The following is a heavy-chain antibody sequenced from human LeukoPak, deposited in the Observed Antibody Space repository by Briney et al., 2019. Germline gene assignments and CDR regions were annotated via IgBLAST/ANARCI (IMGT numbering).Heavy chain of an antibody. J-gene: IGHJ4*02. CDR3: AREAAAGTNDY. Sequence: GGSLRLSCAASGFTLSSYAMHWVRQAPGKGLEGGAVISYEGSNKYYADSVKGRFTISRDNSKNTLYLQMTSLRAEDTAVYYCAREAAAGTNDYWGQGTLVTVSS. CDR1: GFTLSSYA. CDR2: ISYEGSNK. D-gene: IGHD6-13*01. V-gene: IGHV3-30*04.